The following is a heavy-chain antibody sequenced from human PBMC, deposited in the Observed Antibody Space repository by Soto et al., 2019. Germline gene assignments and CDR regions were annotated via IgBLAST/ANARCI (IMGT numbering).Heavy chain of an antibody. J-gene: IGHJ4*02. CDR2: INAGNGNT. CDR1: GYTFTSSA. Sequence: QVQLVQSGAEVKKPGASVKVSCKASGYTFTSSAMHWVRQAPGQRLEWMGWINAGNGNTKYSQKFQGSVTITRDTSASTAYMELSSLRSEDTAVYYCARGPGGPDGPGDYWGQGTLVTVSS. D-gene: IGHD2-15*01. CDR3: ARGPGGPDGPGDY. V-gene: IGHV1-3*01.